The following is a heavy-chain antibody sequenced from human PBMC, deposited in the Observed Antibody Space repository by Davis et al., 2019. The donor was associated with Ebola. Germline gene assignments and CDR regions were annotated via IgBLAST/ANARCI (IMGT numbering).Heavy chain of an antibody. CDR1: GFTLSTYS. J-gene: IGHJ4*02. Sequence: GESLKISCAASGFTLSTYSMKWFRQAPGKGLEWVSYISTSSSVIYYADSVKGRFTVSRDNAENSLYLQMDSLRNDDTAAYYCARVSGSSGYYPSDYWGQGTLVTVSS. CDR2: ISTSSSVI. CDR3: ARVSGSSGYYPSDY. D-gene: IGHD3-22*01. V-gene: IGHV3-48*02.